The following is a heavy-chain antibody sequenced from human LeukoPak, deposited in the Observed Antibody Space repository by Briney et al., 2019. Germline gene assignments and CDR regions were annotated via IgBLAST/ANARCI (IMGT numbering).Heavy chain of an antibody. J-gene: IGHJ5*01. V-gene: IGHV3-21*04. CDR3: VKDPRDTYGTNWFVS. Sequence: PGESLRLSCAASGFTFSSYGLNWVRQAPGKGLEWVSTISSGGHIYYEDSVKGRFTISRDNSKKTLYLQMSGLRVEDTAMYYCVKDPRDTYGTNWFVSWGQGTLLIVSS. CDR1: GFTFSSYG. D-gene: IGHD2-21*01. CDR2: ISSGGHI.